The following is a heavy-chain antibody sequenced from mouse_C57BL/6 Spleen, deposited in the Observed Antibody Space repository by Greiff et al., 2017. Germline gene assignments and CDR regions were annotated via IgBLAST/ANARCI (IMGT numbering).Heavy chain of an antibody. CDR3: TRYGNDFDY. CDR2: IDPSDSYT. CDR1: GYTFTSYW. V-gene: IGHV1-69*01. Sequence: QVQLQQPGAELVMPGASVKLSCKASGYTFTSYWMHWVKQRPGQGLEWIGEIDPSDSYTNYNQKFKGKSTLTVDKSSSTAYMQLSSLTSEDSAVYYCTRYGNDFDYWGQGTTLTAAS. J-gene: IGHJ2*01. D-gene: IGHD2-1*01.